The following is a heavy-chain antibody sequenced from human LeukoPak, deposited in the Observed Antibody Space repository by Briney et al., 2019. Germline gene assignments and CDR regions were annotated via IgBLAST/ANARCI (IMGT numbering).Heavy chain of an antibody. CDR1: RFTFGDYA. V-gene: IGHV3-49*04. CDR3: RLSSSTSHRDY. CDR2: IRSTAYGRTT. D-gene: IGHD6-6*01. Sequence: PGRSLRLSRTTSRFTFGDYAMSWVRQAAGKGLEWVGFIRSTAYGRTTEYAASMKGRFTISRDDSKSIAYLQMNSLKTEDTAVYYCRLSSSTSHRDYWGQGTLVTVSS. J-gene: IGHJ4*02.